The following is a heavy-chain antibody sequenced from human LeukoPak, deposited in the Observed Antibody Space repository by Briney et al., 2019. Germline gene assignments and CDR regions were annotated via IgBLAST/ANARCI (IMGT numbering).Heavy chain of an antibody. J-gene: IGHJ4*02. CDR3: AKMIFSSSSVSSDY. V-gene: IGHV3-23*01. D-gene: IGHD6-6*01. CDR1: GFTFSSYA. Sequence: PGGSLRLSCAASGFTFSSYAMSWVRQAPGKGLEWVSAISGSGGSTYYADSVKGRFTISRDNSKNTLYLQMNSPRAEDTAVYYCAKMIFSSSSVSSDYWGQGTLVTVSS. CDR2: ISGSGGST.